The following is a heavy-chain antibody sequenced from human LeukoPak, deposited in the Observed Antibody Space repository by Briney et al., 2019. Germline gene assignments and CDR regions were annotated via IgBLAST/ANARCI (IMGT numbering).Heavy chain of an antibody. CDR2: MNPISGNT. CDR1: GYTFSSYG. CDR3: ARGDFDY. J-gene: IGHJ4*02. V-gene: IGHV1-8*02. Sequence: ASVKVSCKASGYTFSSYGISWVRQAPGQGLEWMGWMNPISGNTGYAQKFQGRVTMTRNTSISTAYMELSSLRSEDTAVYYCARGDFDYWGQGTLVTVSS.